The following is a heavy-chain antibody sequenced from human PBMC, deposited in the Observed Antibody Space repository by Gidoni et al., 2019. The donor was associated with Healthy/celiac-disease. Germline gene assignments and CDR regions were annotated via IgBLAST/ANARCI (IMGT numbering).Heavy chain of an antibody. V-gene: IGHV3-74*01. D-gene: IGHD3-22*01. Sequence: EVQLVESGGGLVQPGGSLRLSCAASGFTFSSYWMHWVRQAPGKGLVWVSRINSDGSSTSYAASVKGRFTISRDNAKNTLYLQMNSLRAEDTAVYYCARGPKYYYDSSAPPAFDIWGQGTMVTVSS. CDR3: ARGPKYYYDSSAPPAFDI. CDR2: INSDGSST. CDR1: GFTFSSYW. J-gene: IGHJ3*02.